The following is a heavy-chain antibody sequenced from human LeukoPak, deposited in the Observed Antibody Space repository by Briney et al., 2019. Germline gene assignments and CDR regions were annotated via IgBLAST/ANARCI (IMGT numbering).Heavy chain of an antibody. CDR1: GASITSGFYY. D-gene: IGHD4-17*01. J-gene: IGHJ5*02. CDR2: IYYSGTT. Sequence: SQTLSLTCTVSGASITSGFYYWSWLRQSPGKGLEWIGYIYYSGTTYYSPSLKSRLTISLDTSKNHLSLKLTSVTAADTAIYYCARDNDDGDYVGWFDPWGQGTLVTVSS. V-gene: IGHV4-30-4*01. CDR3: ARDNDDGDYVGWFDP.